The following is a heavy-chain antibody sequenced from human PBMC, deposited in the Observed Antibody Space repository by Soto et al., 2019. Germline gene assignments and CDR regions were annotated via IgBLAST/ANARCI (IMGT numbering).Heavy chain of an antibody. CDR2: MNPNSGNT. D-gene: IGHD3-3*01. Sequence: GASVKVSCKASGYTFTSYDINWVRQATGQGLEWMGWMNPNSGNTGYAQKFQGRVTMTRNTSISTAYMELSSLRSEDTAVYYCARSYYDFWRGNWFDPWGQGTLVTVYS. V-gene: IGHV1-8*01. CDR3: ARSYYDFWRGNWFDP. CDR1: GYTFTSYD. J-gene: IGHJ5*02.